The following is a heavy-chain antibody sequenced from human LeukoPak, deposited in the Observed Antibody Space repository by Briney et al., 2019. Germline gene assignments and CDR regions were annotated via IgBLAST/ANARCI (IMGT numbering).Heavy chain of an antibody. Sequence: PSETLSLTCTVSGGSISSSTYFWGWIRQPPGKGLEWIGTIYYSGSTYYNPSLKSRVTISVDTSKNQFSLKLSSVTAADTAVYYSARVKVRGVIYFDYWGQGTLVTVSS. J-gene: IGHJ4*02. V-gene: IGHV4-39*07. CDR2: IYYSGST. CDR3: ARVKVRGVIYFDY. CDR1: GGSISSSTYF. D-gene: IGHD3-10*01.